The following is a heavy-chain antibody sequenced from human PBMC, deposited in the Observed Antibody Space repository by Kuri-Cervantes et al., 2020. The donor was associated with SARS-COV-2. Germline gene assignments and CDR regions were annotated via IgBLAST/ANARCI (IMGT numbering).Heavy chain of an antibody. Sequence: SVKVSCKASGGTFSSYAISWVRQAPGQGLEWTGGIIPIFGTANYAQKFQGRVTITADESTSTAYMELSSLRSEDTAVYYCARGGGRYSGSYHYYYYMDVWGKGATVTVSS. D-gene: IGHD1-26*01. J-gene: IGHJ6*03. CDR2: IIPIFGTA. CDR3: ARGGGRYSGSYHYYYYMDV. CDR1: GGTFSSYA. V-gene: IGHV1-69*13.